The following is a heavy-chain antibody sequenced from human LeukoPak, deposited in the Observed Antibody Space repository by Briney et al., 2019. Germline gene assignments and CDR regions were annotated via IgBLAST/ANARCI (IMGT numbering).Heavy chain of an antibody. J-gene: IGHJ4*02. CDR1: GYTFTSYY. CDR3: ALAKARGWYVY. CDR2: INPSGGST. D-gene: IGHD6-19*01. V-gene: IGHV1-46*01. Sequence: ASVKVSCKASGYTFTSYYMHWVRQAPGQGHEWMGIINPSGGSTSYAQKFQGRVTMTRDTSTSTVYMELSSLRSEDTAVYYCALAKARGWYVYWGQGTLVTVSS.